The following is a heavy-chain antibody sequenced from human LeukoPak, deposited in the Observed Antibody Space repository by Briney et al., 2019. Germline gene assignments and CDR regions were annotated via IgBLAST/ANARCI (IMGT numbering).Heavy chain of an antibody. CDR2: INHSGTT. D-gene: IGHD3-22*01. CDR3: ARGSYPRRRYYYDRAWFDP. V-gene: IGHV4-34*01. CDR1: GGSFSGY. J-gene: IGHJ5*02. Sequence: SETLSLTCGVYGGSFSGYWSWIRQPPGKGLEWIGEINHSGTTNYNPSLKRRVTISLDTSKNQLFSLKLSSVTAADTAVYYCARGSYPRRRYYYDRAWFDPWGQGTLVTVSS.